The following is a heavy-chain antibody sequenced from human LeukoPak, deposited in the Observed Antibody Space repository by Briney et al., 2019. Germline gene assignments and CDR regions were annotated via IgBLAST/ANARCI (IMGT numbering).Heavy chain of an antibody. CDR1: GGSFSGYY. D-gene: IGHD2-2*01. CDR3: ARVTTYCSSTSCYLGWFDP. V-gene: IGHV4-34*01. J-gene: IGHJ5*02. CDR2: INHSGST. Sequence: SETLSLTCAVYGGSFSGYYWSWIRQPPGKGLEWIGEINHSGSTNYNPSLKSRVTISVDTPKNQFSLKLSSVTAADTAVYYCARVTTYCSSTSCYLGWFDPWGQGTLVTVSS.